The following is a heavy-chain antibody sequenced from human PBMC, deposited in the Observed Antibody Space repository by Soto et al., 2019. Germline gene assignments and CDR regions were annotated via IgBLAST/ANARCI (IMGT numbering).Heavy chain of an antibody. CDR3: ARVEALAGLYSFPVLDV. CDR2: IVPIIGTT. J-gene: IGHJ6*02. D-gene: IGHD6-19*01. V-gene: IGHV1-69*12. Sequence: QFQLVQSGAEVKKPGFSVKVSCKVSGGTFSNYAIDWVRLAPGHGLEWMGGIVPIIGTTYYTQKLQGRATSIADDSTTTAYLEMSSLRSQDTAIYSCARVEALAGLYSFPVLDVWGQGTAVTVSS. CDR1: GGTFSNYA.